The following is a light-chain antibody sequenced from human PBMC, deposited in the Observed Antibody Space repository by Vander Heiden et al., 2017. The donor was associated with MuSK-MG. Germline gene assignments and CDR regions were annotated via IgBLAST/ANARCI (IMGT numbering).Light chain of an antibody. CDR3: QQSDSTPVA. CDR1: QSISSY. CDR2: AAS. J-gene: IGKJ1*01. Sequence: DIQMTQSPSSLSASVGDRVTITCRASQSISSYLNWYQQKPGKAPKLLIYAASSLQIGVPSRFSGSGSGTDFTLTISRLQPEDFATYYCQQSDSTPVAFGQGTKVXIK. V-gene: IGKV1-39*01.